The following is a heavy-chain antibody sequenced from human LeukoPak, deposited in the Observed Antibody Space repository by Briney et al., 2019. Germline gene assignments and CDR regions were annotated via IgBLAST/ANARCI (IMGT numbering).Heavy chain of an antibody. J-gene: IGHJ5*02. CDR1: GFTFNNYA. CDR3: AKDRASGSGSYSYRGFDH. V-gene: IGHV3-23*01. Sequence: PGGSLRLSCAASGFTFNNYAMSWVRQAPGRGLEWVSAISSGGDYTNSADSVKGRFTISRDNSRNTLYLQMNSLRAKDTAVYYCAKDRASGSGSYSYRGFDHWGQGTLVTVSS. CDR2: ISSGGDYT. D-gene: IGHD6-19*01.